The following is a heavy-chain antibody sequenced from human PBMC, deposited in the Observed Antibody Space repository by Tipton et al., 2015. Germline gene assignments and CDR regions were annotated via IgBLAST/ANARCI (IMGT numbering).Heavy chain of an antibody. CDR1: GGSVSSGSYY. CDR2: ISYSETS. Sequence: TLSLTCTVSGGSVSSGSYYWSWIRQPPGKGLEWIGYISYSETSHYNPSLKSRVTISIDTSKNQFSLTLNSVTAADTAVYYCARARGRHGGLFDSWGQGILVTVSS. D-gene: IGHD4-23*01. V-gene: IGHV4-61*01. J-gene: IGHJ4*02. CDR3: ARARGRHGGLFDS.